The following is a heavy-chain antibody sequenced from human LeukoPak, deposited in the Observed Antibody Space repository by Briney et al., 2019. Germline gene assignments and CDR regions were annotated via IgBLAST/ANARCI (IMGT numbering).Heavy chain of an antibody. CDR3: ARYYYDSSGYGAFDI. V-gene: IGHV1-69*05. CDR1: GGTFISYA. J-gene: IGHJ3*02. CDR2: IIPIFGTA. Sequence: SVKVSCKASGGTFISYAISWVRQAPGQGLDWMGGIIPIFGTANYAQKFQGRVTSTTDKSTSKAYMELSSLRSEDTAVYYCARYYYDSSGYGAFDIWGQGTMVTVSS. D-gene: IGHD3-22*01.